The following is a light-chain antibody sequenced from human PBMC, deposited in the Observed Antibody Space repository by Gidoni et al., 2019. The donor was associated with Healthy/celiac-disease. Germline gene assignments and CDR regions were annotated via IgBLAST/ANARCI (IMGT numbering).Light chain of an antibody. V-gene: IGKV1-9*01. CDR2: AAS. CDR1: QGISSY. J-gene: IGKJ3*01. CDR3: QQLNSYPSFT. Sequence: IQLTQSPSSLSAAVGDRVTITCRARQGISSYLALYQQQPGKAPKLLIYAASTLQSGVPSRFSGSGSGTDYTLTISSLQPEDFATYYCQQLNSYPSFTFGPGTKVDIK.